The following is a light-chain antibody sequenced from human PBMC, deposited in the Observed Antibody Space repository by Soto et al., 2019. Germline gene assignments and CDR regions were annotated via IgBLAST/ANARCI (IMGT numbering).Light chain of an antibody. CDR3: QQRSNWLT. J-gene: IGKJ4*01. CDR1: QSVSSY. V-gene: IGKV3-11*01. Sequence: EIVLTQSPATLSLSPGERATLSCRASQSVSSYLAWYQQKPGQAPRLLIYAASNRAPGVPARFSGSGSGADFTLTISSLEPEDFAFYYCQQRSNWLTFGGGTKVEIK. CDR2: AAS.